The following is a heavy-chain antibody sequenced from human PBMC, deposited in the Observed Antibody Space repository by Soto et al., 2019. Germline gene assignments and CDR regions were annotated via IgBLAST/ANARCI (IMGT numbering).Heavy chain of an antibody. V-gene: IGHV3-15*01. CDR3: TTDPHSTGTKY. CDR2: IKSKTDGGTT. CDR1: GFSFSDAW. J-gene: IGHJ4*02. Sequence: LRLSCAASGFSFSDAWMTWVRQAPGAGLEWVGRIKSKTDGGTTDYAAPVKGRFTISRDASKTTLYLQMNSLKTEDTAIYYCTTDPHSTGTKYWGQGTLVTVSS. D-gene: IGHD1-1*01.